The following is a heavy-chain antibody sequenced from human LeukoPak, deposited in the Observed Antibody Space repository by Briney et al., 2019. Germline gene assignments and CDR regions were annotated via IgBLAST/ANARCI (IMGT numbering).Heavy chain of an antibody. CDR3: ARYSSGWYGAFDI. J-gene: IGHJ3*02. D-gene: IGHD6-19*01. Sequence: GGSLRLSCAASGFTVSSNYMSWVRQAPGKGLEWVSVIYSGGSTYYADSVEGRFTISRDNSKNTLYLQMNSLRAEDTAVYYCARYSSGWYGAFDIWGQGTMVTVSS. V-gene: IGHV3-53*01. CDR1: GFTVSSNY. CDR2: IYSGGST.